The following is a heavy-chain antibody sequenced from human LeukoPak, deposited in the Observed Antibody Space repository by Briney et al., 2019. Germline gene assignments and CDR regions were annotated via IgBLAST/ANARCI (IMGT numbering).Heavy chain of an antibody. J-gene: IGHJ4*02. CDR3: AKARGSGWHDPWYLDY. CDR1: GFTFSNYA. V-gene: IGHV3-33*06. CDR2: IWFDGTNK. Sequence: GGSLRLSCAASGFTFSNYAMHWVRQAPGTGLELVAVIWFDGTNKYYGDSVRGRFTISRDNSKNRLHLQMNSLRAEDTAVYYCAKARGSGWHDPWYLDYWGQGTLVTVSS. D-gene: IGHD6-19*01.